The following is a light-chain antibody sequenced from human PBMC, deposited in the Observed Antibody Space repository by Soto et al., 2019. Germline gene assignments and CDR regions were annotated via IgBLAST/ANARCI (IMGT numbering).Light chain of an antibody. CDR1: QSLLQSNGYNY. CDR3: MQSQQTPPT. CDR2: FGS. Sequence: DIVMTQSPLSLPVTPGEPASISCSSSQSLLQSNGYNYLDWYLQKPGQSPQLLIFFGSYRASGVPDRFGGSGSGTDFTLKIRSVEAEDVGIYYCMQSQQTPPTFGQGTRVEIK. V-gene: IGKV2-28*01. J-gene: IGKJ1*01.